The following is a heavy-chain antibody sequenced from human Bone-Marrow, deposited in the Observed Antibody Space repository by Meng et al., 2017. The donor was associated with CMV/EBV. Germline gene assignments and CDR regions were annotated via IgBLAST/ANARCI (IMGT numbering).Heavy chain of an antibody. CDR2: IKQDGSEK. V-gene: IGHV3-7*01. Sequence: GGSLRLSCAASGFTFSSYWMSWVRQAPGKGLEWVANIKQDGSEKYYVDSVKGRFTISRDNSKNTLYLQMNSLRAEDTAVYYCARAKYSIAAPSDYWGQGTLVTFSS. CDR3: ARAKYSIAAPSDY. D-gene: IGHD6-6*01. J-gene: IGHJ4*02. CDR1: GFTFSSYW.